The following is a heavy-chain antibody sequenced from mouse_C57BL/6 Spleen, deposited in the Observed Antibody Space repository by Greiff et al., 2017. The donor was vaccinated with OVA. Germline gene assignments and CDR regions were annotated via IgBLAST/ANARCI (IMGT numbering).Heavy chain of an antibody. J-gene: IGHJ2*01. Sequence: VQLQQSGPELVKPGASVKISCKASGYSFTSYYIHWVKQRPGQGLEWIGWIYPGSGNTKYNEKFKGKATLTADTSSSTAYMQLSSLTSEDSAVYYCARQLRRYYFDYWGQGTTLTVSS. V-gene: IGHV1-66*01. CDR3: ARQLRRYYFDY. D-gene: IGHD3-2*02. CDR1: GYSFTSYY. CDR2: IYPGSGNT.